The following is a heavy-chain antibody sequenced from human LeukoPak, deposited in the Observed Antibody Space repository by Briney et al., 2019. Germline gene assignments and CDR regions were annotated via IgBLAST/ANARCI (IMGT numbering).Heavy chain of an antibody. CDR2: IYSGGST. V-gene: IGHV3-53*01. Sequence: PGGSLRLSCAASGFTVSSNYMGWVRQAPGKGLEWVSIIYSGGSTYYADSVKGRFTISRDNSKNTLFLQLNSLRAEDTAVYFCASAAAGTSYYYYGLDVWGQGTTVTVSS. CDR3: ASAAAGTSYYYYGLDV. J-gene: IGHJ6*02. CDR1: GFTVSSNY. D-gene: IGHD6-13*01.